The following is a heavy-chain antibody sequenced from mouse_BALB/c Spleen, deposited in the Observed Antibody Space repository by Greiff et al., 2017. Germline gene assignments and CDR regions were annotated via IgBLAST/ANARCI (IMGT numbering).Heavy chain of an antibody. Sequence: VQLKESGPELVKPGASVKIPCKASGYTFTDYNMDWVKQSHGKSLEWIGDINPNNGGTIYNQKFKGKATLTVDKSSSTAYMELRSLTSEDTAVYYCARGLYGNYNAMDYWGQGTSVTVSS. V-gene: IGHV1-18*01. CDR1: GYTFTDYN. CDR2: INPNNGGT. J-gene: IGHJ4*01. CDR3: ARGLYGNYNAMDY. D-gene: IGHD2-1*01.